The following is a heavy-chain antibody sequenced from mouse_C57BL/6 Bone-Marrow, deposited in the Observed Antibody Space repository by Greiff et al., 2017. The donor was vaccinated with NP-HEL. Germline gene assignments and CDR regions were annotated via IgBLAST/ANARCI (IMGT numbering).Heavy chain of an antibody. J-gene: IGHJ3*01. CDR3: ARYYYGSSPPWFAY. Sequence: QVQLQQPGAELVKPGASVKLSCKASGYTFTSYWMQWVKQRPGQGLEWIGEIDPSDSYTNYNQKFKGKATLTVDTSSSTAYMQLSSLTSEDSAVYYCARYYYGSSPPWFAYWGQGTLVTVSA. CDR2: IDPSDSYT. D-gene: IGHD1-1*01. CDR1: GYTFTSYW. V-gene: IGHV1-50*01.